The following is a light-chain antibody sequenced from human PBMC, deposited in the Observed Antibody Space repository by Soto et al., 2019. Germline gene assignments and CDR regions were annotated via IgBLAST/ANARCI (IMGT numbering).Light chain of an antibody. Sequence: QSVLTQPPSASGSPGQSVTISCTGTKNDIGVYDFVSWYQHHPGKAPRLIIYEVVQRPSGVPDRFSGSKSGNTASLTVSGLQAEDEADYYCSSYAGSNNVFGTGTKVTVL. CDR3: SSYAGSNNV. CDR2: EVV. V-gene: IGLV2-8*01. CDR1: KNDIGVYDF. J-gene: IGLJ1*01.